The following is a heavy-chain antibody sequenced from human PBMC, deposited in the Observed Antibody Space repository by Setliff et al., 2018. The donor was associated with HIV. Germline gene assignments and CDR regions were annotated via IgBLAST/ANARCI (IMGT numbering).Heavy chain of an antibody. V-gene: IGHV4-34*01. CDR3: ARGDTTGYYSLSAFDI. CDR2: INHSGST. Sequence: SETLSLTCGVYGGSFSGYYWTWIRQPPGKGLEWIGEINHSGSTNYNPSLKSRVTISVDTSKNQFSLKLSSVTAADTAVYYCARGDTTGYYSLSAFDIWGQGTLVTVSS. D-gene: IGHD3-22*01. CDR1: GGSFSGYY. J-gene: IGHJ3*02.